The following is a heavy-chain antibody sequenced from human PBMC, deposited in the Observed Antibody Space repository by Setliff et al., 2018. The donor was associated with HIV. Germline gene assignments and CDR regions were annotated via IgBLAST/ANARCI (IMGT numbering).Heavy chain of an antibody. CDR1: GGSIGSGGYY. CDR2: IYYSGST. CDR3: AGSRGYFVQAD. D-gene: IGHD1-1*01. J-gene: IGHJ4*02. Sequence: SETLSLTFTVSGGSIGSGGYYWGWIRQPPGKGLQCIGSIYYSGSTYYNPSLKSRATVSVDTSKNQFSLRLTSVTAADTAVYYCAGSRGYFVQADWGQGTLVTVSS. V-gene: IGHV4-39*01.